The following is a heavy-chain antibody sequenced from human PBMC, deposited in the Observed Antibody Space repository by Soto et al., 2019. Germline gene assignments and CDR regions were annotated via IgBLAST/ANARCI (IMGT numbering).Heavy chain of an antibody. CDR2: ISWSGGII. D-gene: IGHD4-4*01. Sequence: GGSLRLSCAASGFILRNYTMHWVRQAPGKGLEWVSGISWSGGIIGYADSVKGRFTISRDNAKNSLYLEMNSLRAEDTALYYCAKDKLNSNYEYYFDLWGQGTLVTVSS. J-gene: IGHJ4*02. V-gene: IGHV3-9*01. CDR3: AKDKLNSNYEYYFDL. CDR1: GFILRNYT.